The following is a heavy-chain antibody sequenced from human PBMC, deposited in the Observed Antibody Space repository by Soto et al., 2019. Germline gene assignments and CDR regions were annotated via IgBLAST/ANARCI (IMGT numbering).Heavy chain of an antibody. CDR1: GGSCSGYY. CDR3: AKEGTSGLYYFDY. D-gene: IGHD6-19*01. J-gene: IGHJ4*02. CDR2: INHSGST. Sequence: PSETLSLTCAVYGGSCSGYYWSWICQPPGKGLEWIGEINHSGSTNYNPSLKSRVTISRDNSRNTLYLQMNSLRAGDSAKYYCAKEGTSGLYYFDYSGQGTLVTVSS. V-gene: IGHV4-34*01.